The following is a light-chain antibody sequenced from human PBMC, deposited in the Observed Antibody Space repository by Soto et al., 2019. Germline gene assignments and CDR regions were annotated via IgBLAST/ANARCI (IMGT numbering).Light chain of an antibody. CDR2: GAS. CDR1: QSVSSN. J-gene: IGKJ1*01. Sequence: EIVMTQSPVTLSVSPGERATLSCRAGQSVSSNLAWYQQKPGQAPRLLIYGASTRATGIPARFTGSGSGTEFTLTISSLQFDDSAVYYCQQYNNWWTFG. V-gene: IGKV3-15*01. CDR3: QQYNNWWT.